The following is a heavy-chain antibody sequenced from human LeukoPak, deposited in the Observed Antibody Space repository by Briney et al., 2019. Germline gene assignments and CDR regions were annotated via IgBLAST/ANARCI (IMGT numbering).Heavy chain of an antibody. CDR2: INPNSGDT. V-gene: IGHV1-2*02. CDR1: GYTFTAYY. CDR3: AKADRGWGVITKD. Sequence: ASVKVSCKASGYTFTAYYMHWVRQAPGQGLEWMGWINPNSGDTNYAQNFQGRVTMTRDTSINTAYMELSSLRSDDTAVYYCAKADRGWGVITKDWGQGTLVTVSS. J-gene: IGHJ4*02. D-gene: IGHD3-10*01.